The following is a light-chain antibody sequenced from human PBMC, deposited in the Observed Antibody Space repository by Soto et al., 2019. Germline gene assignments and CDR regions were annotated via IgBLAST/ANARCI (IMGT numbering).Light chain of an antibody. V-gene: IGLV2-8*01. CDR2: EVS. Sequence: QSALTQPPSASGSPGQSVTISCTGTSSDVGGYNFVSWYQHHPGKAPKLMIYEVSKRPSGVPDRFSGSKSGNTASLTVSGLQAEDEAEYYCSSYSGNYIVLLGGGTKLTVL. CDR3: SSYSGNYIVL. J-gene: IGLJ2*01. CDR1: SSDVGGYNF.